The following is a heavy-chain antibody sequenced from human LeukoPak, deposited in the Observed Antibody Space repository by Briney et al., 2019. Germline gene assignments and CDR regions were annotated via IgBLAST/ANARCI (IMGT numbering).Heavy chain of an antibody. J-gene: IGHJ3*02. CDR3: AKFPPGAFDI. Sequence: GGSLRLSCAASGFTFSSYWMSWVRQAPGKGLEWVANMKQDGGEKYFVDSVKGRFTISRDNAKNSLYLQMNSLRAEDTAVYYCAKFPPGAFDIWGQGTMVTVSS. V-gene: IGHV3-7*01. CDR1: GFTFSSYW. CDR2: MKQDGGEK.